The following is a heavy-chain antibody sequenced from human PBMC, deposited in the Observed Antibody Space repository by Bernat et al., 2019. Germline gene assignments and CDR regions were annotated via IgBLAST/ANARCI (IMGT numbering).Heavy chain of an antibody. V-gene: IGHV4-34*08. Sequence: QVQLQQWGAGLLKPSGTLSLTCAVYGETFSGYYWSWIRQSPGKGLEWIGEMHLSGSANYNPSLKSRVTISLDASKNQFSLKVSSLTAADTSIYYCATRLQEEPLDYWGQGTQVTVSS. J-gene: IGHJ4*02. CDR3: ATRLQEEPLDY. D-gene: IGHD2-21*01. CDR2: MHLSGSA. CDR1: GETFSGYY.